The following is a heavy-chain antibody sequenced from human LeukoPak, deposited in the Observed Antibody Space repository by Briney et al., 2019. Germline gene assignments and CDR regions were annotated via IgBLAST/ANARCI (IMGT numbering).Heavy chain of an antibody. J-gene: IGHJ4*02. Sequence: ASVKVSCKASGYTFTSYDINWVRQATGRGLEWMGWMNPNSGNTGYAQKFQGRVIMTRNTSISTAYMELNSLRAEDTALYYCAREGLRYTHLSNCVGDCYPDYWGQGTLVTVPS. CDR3: AREGLRYTHLSNCVGDCYPDY. D-gene: IGHD2-21*02. V-gene: IGHV1-8*01. CDR1: GYTFTSYD. CDR2: MNPNSGNT.